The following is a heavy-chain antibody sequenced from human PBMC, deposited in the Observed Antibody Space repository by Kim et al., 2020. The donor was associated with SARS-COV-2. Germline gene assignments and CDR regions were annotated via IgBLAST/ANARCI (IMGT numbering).Heavy chain of an antibody. CDR3: AKGGINCFDP. Sequence: GGSLRLSCAASGFTFSSYAMSWVRQAPGQGLEWVSAISHSGGGTYYADSVKGRFTNSRDNSKNTLYLQMNSLRAEDTALYYCAKGGINCFDPWGQGTLVTVSS. D-gene: IGHD6-13*01. V-gene: IGHV3-23*01. CDR1: GFTFSSYA. J-gene: IGHJ5*02. CDR2: ISHSGGGT.